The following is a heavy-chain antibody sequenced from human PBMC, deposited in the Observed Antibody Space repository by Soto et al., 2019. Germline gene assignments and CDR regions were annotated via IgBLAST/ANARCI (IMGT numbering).Heavy chain of an antibody. Sequence: SETLSLTCAVYGGSFSGYYWSWIRQPPGKGLEWIGEINHSGSTNYNPSLKSRVTISVDTSKNQFSLKLSSVTAADTAVYYCASRSGSSSLYNWFDPWGQGTLVTVS. J-gene: IGHJ5*02. D-gene: IGHD1-26*01. V-gene: IGHV4-34*01. CDR2: INHSGST. CDR3: ASRSGSSSLYNWFDP. CDR1: GGSFSGYY.